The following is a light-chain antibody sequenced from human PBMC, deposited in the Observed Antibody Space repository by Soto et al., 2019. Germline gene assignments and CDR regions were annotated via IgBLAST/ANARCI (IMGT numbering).Light chain of an antibody. CDR1: QTISSW. J-gene: IGKJ5*01. Sequence: DIQMTQSPSTLSGSVGDRVTITCRASQTISSWLAWYQQKPGKAPKLLIYKASTLKSGVPPRFSGSGSGTDFTLTINSLQPEDFATYYCQHTNNFHFTFGQGTRLEIK. CDR2: KAS. V-gene: IGKV1-5*03. CDR3: QHTNNFHFT.